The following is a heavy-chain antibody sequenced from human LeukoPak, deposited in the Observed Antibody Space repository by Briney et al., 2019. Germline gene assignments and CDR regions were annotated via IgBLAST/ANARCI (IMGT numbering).Heavy chain of an antibody. D-gene: IGHD2-2*01. CDR1: GYTFTGYY. V-gene: IGHV1-2*02. CDR2: INPNSGGT. J-gene: IGHJ4*02. CDR3: ARFLCSSTSCYADY. Sequence: ASVKVSCKASGYTFTGYYMHWVRQAPGQGLEWMGWINPNSGGTNYAQKFQGRVTMTRDTSISTAYMELSRLRSDDTAVYYCARFLCSSTSCYADYWGQGTLVTVSS.